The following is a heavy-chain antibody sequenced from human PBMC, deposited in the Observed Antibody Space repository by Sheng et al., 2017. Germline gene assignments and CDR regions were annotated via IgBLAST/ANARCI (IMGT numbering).Heavy chain of an antibody. D-gene: IGHD6-13*01. J-gene: IGHJ4*02. CDR3: AREGGADSSSWLYFDY. Sequence: QVQLVQSGAEVKKPGSSVKVSCKASGGTFSSYAISWVRQAPGQGLEWMGGIIPILGIANYAQKFQGRVTITADKSTSTAYMELSSLRSEDTAVYYCAREGGADSSSWLYFDYWGQGTLVTVSS. CDR2: IIPILGIA. CDR1: GGTFSSYA. V-gene: IGHV1-69*04.